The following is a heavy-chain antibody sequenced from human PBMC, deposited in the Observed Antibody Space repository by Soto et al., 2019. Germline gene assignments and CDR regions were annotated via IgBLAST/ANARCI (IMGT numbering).Heavy chain of an antibody. J-gene: IGHJ4*02. D-gene: IGHD4-17*01. CDR1: GGSISSYY. Sequence: SETLSLTCTVSGGSISSYYWSWIRQPPGKGLEWIGYIYYSGSTNYNPSLKSRVTISRDNSKNTLYLQMNSLRAEDTAVYYCAKWSASHYGDYGFFDYWGQGTLVTVSS. CDR2: IYYSGST. V-gene: IGHV4-59*12. CDR3: AKWSASHYGDYGFFDY.